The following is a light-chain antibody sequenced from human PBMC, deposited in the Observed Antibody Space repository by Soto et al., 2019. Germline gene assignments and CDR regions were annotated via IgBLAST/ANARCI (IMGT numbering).Light chain of an antibody. V-gene: IGKV1-39*01. CDR1: QSISNY. J-gene: IGKJ1*01. CDR3: QQSYSTPWT. CDR2: AAS. Sequence: DIPMTQSPSSLSASVGDRVTITCRASQSISNYLNWYQQKPGKAPKLLIYAASSFHTGVPSRFSGSGSGTNFTLTISDMQPEDFVTYVCQQSYSTPWTFGRGTKVDI.